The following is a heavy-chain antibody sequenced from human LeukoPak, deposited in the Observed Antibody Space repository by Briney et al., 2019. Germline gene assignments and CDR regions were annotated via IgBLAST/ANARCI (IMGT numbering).Heavy chain of an antibody. CDR1: GGTFSSYA. D-gene: IGHD3-3*01. CDR3: ARGPLTYYDFWSGFDY. Sequence: SVKVSCKASGGTFSSYAISWVRQAPGQGLEWMGGIIPIFGTANYAQKFQGRVTITADESTSTAYMELSSLRSEDTAVYYCARGPLTYYDFWSGFDYWGQGTLVTVSS. V-gene: IGHV1-69*13. J-gene: IGHJ4*02. CDR2: IIPIFGTA.